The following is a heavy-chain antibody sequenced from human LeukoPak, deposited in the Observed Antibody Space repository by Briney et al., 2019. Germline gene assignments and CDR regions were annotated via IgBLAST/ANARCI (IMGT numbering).Heavy chain of an antibody. J-gene: IGHJ6*04. D-gene: IGHD1-26*01. CDR3: ARGRYPHYYGMDV. CDR1: GGSFSGYY. Sequence: SETLSLTCAVYGGSFSGYYWSWIRQPPGKGLEWIGEIDHSGSTNYNPSLKSRVTISVDTSKNQFSLKPSSVTAADTAVYYCARGRYPHYYGMDVWGKGTTVTVSS. CDR2: IDHSGST. V-gene: IGHV4-34*01.